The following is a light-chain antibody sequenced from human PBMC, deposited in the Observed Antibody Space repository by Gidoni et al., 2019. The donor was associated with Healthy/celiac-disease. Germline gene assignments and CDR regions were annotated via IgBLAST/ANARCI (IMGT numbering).Light chain of an antibody. J-gene: IGKJ1*01. V-gene: IGKV2-30*01. CDR2: KVT. CDR3: MQGTQGT. Sequence: EVVMTQTPLSLPVTLGQQASISCRPGQGPVYSDGNSYLNCFQQRPGQSPSRLIYKVTNRDSGVPDRFSGSGSGTDFTLKISRVEAEVVEVYYCMQGTQGTFGQGTKVEIK. CDR1: QGPVYSDGNSY.